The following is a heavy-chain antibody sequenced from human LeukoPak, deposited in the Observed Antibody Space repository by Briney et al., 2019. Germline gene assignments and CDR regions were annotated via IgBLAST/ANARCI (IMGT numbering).Heavy chain of an antibody. CDR2: INHSGST. CDR1: GGSFSGYY. J-gene: IGHJ3*02. Sequence: SETLSLTCAVYGGSFSGYYWSWIRQPPGKGLEWIGEINHSGSTNYNPSLKSRVTISVDTSKNQFSLKLSSVTAADTAVYYCARFRVIKGMAAAGTDDAFDIWGQGTMVTVSS. V-gene: IGHV4-34*01. D-gene: IGHD6-13*01. CDR3: ARFRVIKGMAAAGTDDAFDI.